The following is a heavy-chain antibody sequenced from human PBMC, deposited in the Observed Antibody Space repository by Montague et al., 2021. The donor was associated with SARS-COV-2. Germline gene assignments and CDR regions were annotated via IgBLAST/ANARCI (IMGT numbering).Heavy chain of an antibody. CDR3: ARDPCKVVTAILYNWFDP. CDR2: IYYSGST. D-gene: IGHD2-21*02. Sequence: SETLSLTCTVSGGSISGSSYYWGWIRQPPGKGLEWIGSIYYSGSTYYNPSLKSRVTISVDTSKNQFSLKLSSVTAADTAVCYCARDPCKVVTAILYNWFDPWGQGTLVTVSS. V-gene: IGHV4-39*07. J-gene: IGHJ5*02. CDR1: GGSISGSSYY.